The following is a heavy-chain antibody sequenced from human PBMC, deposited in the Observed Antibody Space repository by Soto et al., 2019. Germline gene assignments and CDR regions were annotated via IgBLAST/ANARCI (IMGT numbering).Heavy chain of an antibody. CDR3: ARELNTDSSAYYSFAY. V-gene: IGHV1-18*01. J-gene: IGHJ4*02. D-gene: IGHD3-22*01. Sequence: GASVKVSCKASGGHFSGYAISWVRQAPGQRREWMGGVITNNADTNYAQKFQGRVTMTTDKSTTTTYMELRSLRSDDTAVYYCARELNTDSSAYYSFAYWGQGTLVTVSS. CDR2: VITNNADT. CDR1: GGHFSGYA.